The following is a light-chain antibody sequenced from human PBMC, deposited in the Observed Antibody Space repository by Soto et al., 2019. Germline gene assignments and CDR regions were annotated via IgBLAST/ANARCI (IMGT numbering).Light chain of an antibody. CDR3: QEYNSYSGT. CDR2: DAS. CDR1: QSLGIW. J-gene: IGKJ1*01. V-gene: IGKV1-5*01. Sequence: DIQMTQSPSNLSASVGDRVTITCRASQSLGIWLAWHQQKPGKAPKLLIYDASTLKSGVPSRFSGSGSGTKFTLTISSLQPDDFATYYCQEYNSYSGTFGQGTKV.